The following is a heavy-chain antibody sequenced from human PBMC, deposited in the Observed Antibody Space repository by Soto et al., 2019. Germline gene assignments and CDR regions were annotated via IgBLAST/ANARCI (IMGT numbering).Heavy chain of an antibody. D-gene: IGHD7-27*01. CDR2: IYYSGST. Sequence: QVQLQESGPGLVKPSQTLSLTCTVSGGSISSGGYYWSWIRQHPGKGLEWIGYIYYSGSTYYNPSLKSRVTISVDTSKNQFSLKLSSVTAADTAVYYCARDLLGRSYYYYYGMDVWGQGTTVTVSS. CDR3: ARDLLGRSYYYYYGMDV. J-gene: IGHJ6*02. CDR1: GGSISSGGYY. V-gene: IGHV4-31*03.